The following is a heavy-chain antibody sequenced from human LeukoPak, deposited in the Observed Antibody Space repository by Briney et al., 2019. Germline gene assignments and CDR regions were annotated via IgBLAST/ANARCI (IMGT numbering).Heavy chain of an antibody. CDR1: GGSFSGYY. J-gene: IGHJ5*02. CDR2: INHSGST. CDR3: ARGVREYDILTGYYSDWFGP. V-gene: IGHV4-34*01. D-gene: IGHD3-9*01. Sequence: PSETLSLTCAVYGGSFSGYYWSWIRQPPGKGLEWIGEINHSGSTNYNPSLKSRVTISVDTSKNQFSLKLSSVTAADTAVYYCARGVREYDILTGYYSDWFGPWGQGTLVTVSS.